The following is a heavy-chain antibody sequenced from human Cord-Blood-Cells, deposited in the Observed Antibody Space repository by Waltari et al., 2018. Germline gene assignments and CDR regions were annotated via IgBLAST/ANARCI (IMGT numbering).Heavy chain of an antibody. J-gene: IGHJ4*02. CDR3: ASDAPLRSRETGTTNDY. D-gene: IGHD1-1*01. CDR1: GLNFGSFG. V-gene: IGHV3-7*01. Sequence: VQLVGSGGGVVQPGASRRYYSAGCGLNFGSFGMCWSRQAPGTGLERVANIKQDGSEKYYVDSVKGRFTISRDTAKNSLYLQMNSLRAEDTAVYYCASDAPLRSRETGTTNDYWGQGTLVTVSS. CDR2: IKQDGSEK.